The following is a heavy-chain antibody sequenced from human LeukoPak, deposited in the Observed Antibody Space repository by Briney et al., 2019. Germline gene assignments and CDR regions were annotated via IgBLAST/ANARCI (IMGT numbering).Heavy chain of an antibody. V-gene: IGHV1-8*01. Sequence: GASVKVSCKASGYTFTSYDINWVRQATGQGLEWMGWMNPNSGNTGYVQKFQGRVTMTRNTSISTAYMELSSLRSEGTAVYYCARGRITIFGAADNWFDPWGQGTLVTVSS. CDR3: ARGRITIFGAADNWFDP. J-gene: IGHJ5*02. CDR1: GYTFTSYD. CDR2: MNPNSGNT. D-gene: IGHD3-3*01.